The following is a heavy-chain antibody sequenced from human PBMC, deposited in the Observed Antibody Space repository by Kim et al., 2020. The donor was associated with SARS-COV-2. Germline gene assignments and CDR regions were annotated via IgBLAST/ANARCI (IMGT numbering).Heavy chain of an antibody. V-gene: IGHV3-23*01. CDR1: GFTFSSYA. CDR2: ISGSGGST. CDR3: ARDDGPTHYYYGSGSYINWFDP. D-gene: IGHD3-10*01. J-gene: IGHJ5*02. Sequence: GGSLRLSCAASGFTFSSYAMSWVRQAPGKGLEWVSAISGSGGSTYYADSVKGRFTISRDNSKNTLYLQMNSLRAEDTAVYYCARDDGPTHYYYGSGSYINWFDPWGQGTLVTVSS.